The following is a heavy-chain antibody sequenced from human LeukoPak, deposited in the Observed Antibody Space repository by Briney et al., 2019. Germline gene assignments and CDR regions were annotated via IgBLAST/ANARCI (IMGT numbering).Heavy chain of an antibody. CDR2: IYYRGTT. CDR1: GGSIRSSSYY. J-gene: IGHJ4*02. CDR3: ATQVGAARTYFDY. Sequence: LETLSLTCAVSGGSIRSSSYYWGWIRQPPGKGLEWIGSIYYRGTTYYNPSLKSRVTISVDTSKNQFSLNLNSVTAADTAVYYCATQVGAARTYFDYWGQGTVDTVS. V-gene: IGHV4-39*01. D-gene: IGHD6-6*01.